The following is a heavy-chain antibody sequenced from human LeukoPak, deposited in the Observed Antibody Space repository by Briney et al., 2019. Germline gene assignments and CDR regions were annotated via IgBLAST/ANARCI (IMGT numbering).Heavy chain of an antibody. D-gene: IGHD2/OR15-2a*01. J-gene: IGHJ4*02. V-gene: IGHV4-39*07. Sequence: SETLSLTCTVSGGSISSSSYYWGWIRQPPGKGLEWIGSIYYSGSTYYNPSLKSRVTISVDTSKNQFSLKLSSVTAADTAVYYCARDNTGYFDYWGQGALVTVSS. CDR2: IYYSGST. CDR3: ARDNTGYFDY. CDR1: GGSISSSSYY.